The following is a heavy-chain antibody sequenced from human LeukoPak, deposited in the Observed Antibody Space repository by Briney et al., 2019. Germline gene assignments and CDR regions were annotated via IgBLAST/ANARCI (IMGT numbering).Heavy chain of an antibody. D-gene: IGHD3-9*01. CDR3: ASLLYYDILTGYLDY. CDR1: GFTFSSYE. Sequence: GGSLRLSCAASGFTFSSYEINWVRQAPGKGLEWVSYISSSGSTIYYADSVKGRFTISRDNAKNSLYLQMNSLRAEDTAVYYCASLLYYDILTGYLDYWGQGTLVTVSS. CDR2: ISSSGSTI. J-gene: IGHJ4*02. V-gene: IGHV3-48*03.